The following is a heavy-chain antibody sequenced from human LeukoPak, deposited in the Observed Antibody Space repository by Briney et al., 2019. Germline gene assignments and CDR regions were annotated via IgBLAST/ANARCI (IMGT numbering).Heavy chain of an antibody. CDR3: ARDCSGGSCYSLALDY. CDR2: IIPIFGTA. CDR1: GGTFSSYA. V-gene: IGHV1-69*05. D-gene: IGHD2-15*01. Sequence: SVKVSCKXSGGTFSSYAISWVRQAPGQGLERMGRIIPIFGTANYAQKFQGRVTITTDESTSTAYMELSSLRSEDTAVYYCARDCSGGSCYSLALDYWGQGTLVTVSS. J-gene: IGHJ4*02.